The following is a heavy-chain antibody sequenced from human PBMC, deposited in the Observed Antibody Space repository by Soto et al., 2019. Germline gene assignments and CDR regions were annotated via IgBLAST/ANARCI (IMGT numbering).Heavy chain of an antibody. D-gene: IGHD3-22*01. Sequence: PGGSLILSWAASGFTFSSDAMSWVRQAPGKGLEWVSAISGSGGSTYYADSVKGRFTISRDNSKNTLYLQMNSLRAEDTAVYYCARVYDRPKPNWFDPWGQGTLVTVSS. CDR2: ISGSGGST. J-gene: IGHJ5*02. CDR3: ARVYDRPKPNWFDP. V-gene: IGHV3-23*01. CDR1: GFTFSSDA.